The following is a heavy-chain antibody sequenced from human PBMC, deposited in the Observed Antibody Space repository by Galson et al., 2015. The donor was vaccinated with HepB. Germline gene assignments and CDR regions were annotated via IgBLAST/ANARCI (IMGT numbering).Heavy chain of an antibody. CDR3: ARTGSRGNYIRY. D-gene: IGHD1-7*01. V-gene: IGHV3-30*04. CDR2: ISYDGSNK. Sequence: SLRLSCAASGFTFSSYAMHWVRQAPGKGLEWVAVISYDGSNKYYADSVKGRFTISRDNSKNTLYLQMNSLRAEDTAVYYCARTGSRGNYIRYWGQGVLVIVSS. J-gene: IGHJ4*02. CDR1: GFTFSSYA.